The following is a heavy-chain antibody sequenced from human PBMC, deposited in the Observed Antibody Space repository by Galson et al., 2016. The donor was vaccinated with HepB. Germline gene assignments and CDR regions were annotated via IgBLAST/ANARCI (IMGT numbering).Heavy chain of an antibody. J-gene: IGHJ4*02. Sequence: SLRLSCAAFGFTFSNSWMNWVRQAPGKGLEWVASIKPDGSEKYYVDSVRGRFTISRDNAKKSVFLQMNSLRAEDTAVYFCATGSYSGSGYWGQGTLVTVSS. D-gene: IGHD5-12*01. CDR3: ATGSYSGSGY. V-gene: IGHV3-7*03. CDR2: IKPDGSEK. CDR1: GFTFSNSW.